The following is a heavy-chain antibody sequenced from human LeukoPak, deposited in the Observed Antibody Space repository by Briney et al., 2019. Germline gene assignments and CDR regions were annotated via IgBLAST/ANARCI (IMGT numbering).Heavy chain of an antibody. CDR1: GYTFTSYG. V-gene: IGHV1-18*01. D-gene: IGHD1-26*01. J-gene: IGHJ3*02. CDR2: ISAYNGNT. Sequence: ASVKVSCKASGYTFTSYGISWVRQAPGQVLEWMGWISAYNGNTNYAQKLQGRVTMTTDTSTSTAYMELRSLRSDDTAVYYCARDRFKWELTPAFDIWGQGTMVTVSS. CDR3: ARDRFKWELTPAFDI.